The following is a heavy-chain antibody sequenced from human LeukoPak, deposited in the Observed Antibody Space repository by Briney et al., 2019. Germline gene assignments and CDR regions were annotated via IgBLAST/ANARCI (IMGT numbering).Heavy chain of an antibody. D-gene: IGHD5-24*01. CDR1: GYTLTSYY. CDR2: INPSGDTT. V-gene: IGHV1-46*01. CDR3: ASVYKNGMDV. J-gene: IGHJ6*02. Sequence: GASVKVSCKAPGYTLTSYYLHWVRQAPGQGLEWMAIINPSGDTTSHAQKFQGRVTMTRDTSASTVYMELSSLRSEDTAVYYCASVYKNGMDVWGQGTTVTVSS.